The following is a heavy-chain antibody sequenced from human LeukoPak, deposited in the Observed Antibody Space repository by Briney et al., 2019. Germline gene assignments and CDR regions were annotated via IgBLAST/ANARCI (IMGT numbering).Heavy chain of an antibody. Sequence: SETLSLTCAVSGYSISSGYYWGWIQQPPGKGLEWIGIIYHSGSTYYNPSLKSRVTISVDTSKNQFSLKLSSVTAADTAVYYCARRDSSSWIDYWGQGTLVTVSS. CDR1: GYSISSGYY. V-gene: IGHV4-38-2*01. CDR2: IYHSGST. D-gene: IGHD6-13*01. J-gene: IGHJ4*02. CDR3: ARRDSSSWIDY.